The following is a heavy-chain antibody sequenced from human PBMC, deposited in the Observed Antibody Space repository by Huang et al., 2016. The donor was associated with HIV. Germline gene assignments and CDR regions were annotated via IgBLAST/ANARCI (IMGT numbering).Heavy chain of an antibody. CDR2: IYYKGST. D-gene: IGHD3-10*01. CDR1: GGSIRSSDYH. CDR3: ARHREGPVAYYSGWGSHLNYMDV. Sequence: QLLLQESGPGLVKPSEALALTCAVSGGSIRSSDYHWGWIRQPPGKGLEWIGSIYYKGSTHHNPSLKSRVTIAVDTSKNLFFLNLTSMTAADTAVYYCARHREGPVAYYSGWGSHLNYMDVWGRGRTVVVSS. V-gene: IGHV4-39*01. J-gene: IGHJ6*03.